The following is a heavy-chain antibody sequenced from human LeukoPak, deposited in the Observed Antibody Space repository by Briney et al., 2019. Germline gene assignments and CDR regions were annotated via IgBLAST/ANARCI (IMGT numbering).Heavy chain of an antibody. Sequence: SETLSLTCAAYGGSFSGYYWSWIRQPPGKGLEWIGEINHSGSTNYNPSLKSRVTISVDTSKNQFSLKLSSVTAADTAVYYCARTYYYYYYMDVWGKGTTVTVSS. CDR2: INHSGST. J-gene: IGHJ6*03. CDR1: GGSFSGYY. V-gene: IGHV4-34*01. CDR3: ARTYYYYYYMDV.